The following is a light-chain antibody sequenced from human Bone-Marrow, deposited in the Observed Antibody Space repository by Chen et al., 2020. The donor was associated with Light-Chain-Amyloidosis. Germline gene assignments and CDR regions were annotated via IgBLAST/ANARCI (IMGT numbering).Light chain of an antibody. CDR3: QVWDRSSDRPV. CDR1: NIGSTS. V-gene: IGLV3-21*02. J-gene: IGLJ3*02. Sequence: SYVLTQPSSVSVAPGQTATIACGGNNIGSTSVHWYQKTPGQAPLLVVYDDSDRPAGIPERLSGSNAGNTATLNISRVEAGDEADYYCQVWDRSSDRPVFGGGTKLTVL. CDR2: DDS.